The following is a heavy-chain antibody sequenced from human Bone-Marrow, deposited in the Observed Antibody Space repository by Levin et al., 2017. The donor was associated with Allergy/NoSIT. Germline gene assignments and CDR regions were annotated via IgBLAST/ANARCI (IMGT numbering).Heavy chain of an antibody. D-gene: IGHD3-3*01. CDR1: GFTFSNAW. Sequence: PGGSLRLSCAASGFTFSNAWMSWVRQAPGKGLEWVGRIKSKTDGGTTDYAAPVKGRFTISRDDSKNTLYLQMNSLKTEDTSVYYCTTEKFQDFWSAFSGGLHVFDYWGQGTLVTVSS. J-gene: IGHJ4*02. CDR3: TTEKFQDFWSAFSGGLHVFDY. V-gene: IGHV3-15*01. CDR2: IKSKTDGGTT.